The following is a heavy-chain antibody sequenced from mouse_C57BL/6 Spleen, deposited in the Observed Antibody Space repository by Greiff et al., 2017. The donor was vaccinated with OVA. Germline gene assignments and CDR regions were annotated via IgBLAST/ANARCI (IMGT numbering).Heavy chain of an antibody. Sequence: EVQLQQSGPGLVKPSQSLSLTCSVTGYSITSGYYWNWIRQFPGNKLEWMGYISYDGSNNYNPSLKNRISITRDTSKNQFFLKLNSVTTEDTATYYCARMSSNYVDYYAMDYWGQGTSVTVSS. D-gene: IGHD2-5*01. J-gene: IGHJ4*01. CDR1: GYSITSGYY. CDR3: ARMSSNYVDYYAMDY. V-gene: IGHV3-6*01. CDR2: ISYDGSN.